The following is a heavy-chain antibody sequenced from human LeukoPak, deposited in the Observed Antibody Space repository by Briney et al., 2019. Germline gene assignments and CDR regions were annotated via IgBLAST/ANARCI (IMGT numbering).Heavy chain of an antibody. V-gene: IGHV3-21*01. CDR1: GFTFSSYS. Sequence: GGSLRLSCAASGFTFSSYSMNWVRQAPGKGLEWVSSISSSSSYIYYADSVKGRFPISRDNAKNSLYLQVNSLRAEDTAVYYCARDVRVSPVYCSGGSCYPDWGQGTLVTVSS. J-gene: IGHJ4*02. CDR3: ARDVRVSPVYCSGGSCYPD. CDR2: ISSSSSYI. D-gene: IGHD2-15*01.